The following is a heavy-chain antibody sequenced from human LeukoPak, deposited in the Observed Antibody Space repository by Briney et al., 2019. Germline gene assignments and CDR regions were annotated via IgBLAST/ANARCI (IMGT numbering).Heavy chain of an antibody. J-gene: IGHJ6*03. D-gene: IGHD5-18*01. Sequence: PSETLSLTCSVSRYSISSGYYWAWIRQPPGKGLEWIGSIYHSGSTNYNPSLKSRVTISVDTSKNQFSLKLSSVTAADTAVYYCARRVGYSYGVYYYYYYMDVWGKGTTVTVSS. CDR1: RYSISSGYY. CDR2: IYHSGST. CDR3: ARRVGYSYGVYYYYYYMDV. V-gene: IGHV4-38-2*02.